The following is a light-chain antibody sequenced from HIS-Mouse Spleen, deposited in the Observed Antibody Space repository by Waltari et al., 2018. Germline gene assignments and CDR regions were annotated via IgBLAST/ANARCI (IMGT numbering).Light chain of an antibody. CDR3: MQALQTIT. CDR2: LGS. V-gene: IGKV2-28*01. J-gene: IGKJ5*01. CDR1: QSLLHSNGYNY. Sequence: DIVMTQSPLSLPVTPGAPASIPCRSSQSLLHSNGYNYLDWYLQKPGQSPQLLIYLGSNRASGVPDRFSGSGSGTDFTLKISRVEAEDVGVYYCMQALQTITFGQGTRLEIK.